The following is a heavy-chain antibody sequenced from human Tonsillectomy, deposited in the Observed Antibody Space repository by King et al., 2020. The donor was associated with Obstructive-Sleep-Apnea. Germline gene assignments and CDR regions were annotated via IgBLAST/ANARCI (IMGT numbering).Heavy chain of an antibody. CDR1: GGSISNGAYY. J-gene: IGHJ4*02. V-gene: IGHV4-31*03. Sequence: VQLQESGPGLVKPSKTLSLTCSVSGGSISNGAYYWSWIRQHPGKGLEWIGYMYYSGRTSYNPSLKSRVTISVDTAKNQFSLNLSSVTAADTAVYYCARGLSDHGSGSLIYWGQGTLVTVSS. CDR3: ARGLSDHGSGSLIY. D-gene: IGHD3-10*01. CDR2: MYYSGRT.